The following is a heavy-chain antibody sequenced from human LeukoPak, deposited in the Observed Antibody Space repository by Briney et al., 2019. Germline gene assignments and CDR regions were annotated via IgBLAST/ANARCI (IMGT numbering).Heavy chain of an antibody. CDR2: ISDDGSKI. CDR1: GFRFSNYG. Sequence: GGSLRLSCAASGFRFSNYGMHWVRQAPGKGLEWVAVISDDGSKIYYGDSVKGRFTIFRDNSKNTLNLQMDSLRPDDTAVYYCGKGPGYSVYDNLPHHWGQGTLVTVSS. D-gene: IGHD5/OR15-5a*01. V-gene: IGHV3-30*04. CDR3: GKGPGYSVYDNLPHH. J-gene: IGHJ5*02.